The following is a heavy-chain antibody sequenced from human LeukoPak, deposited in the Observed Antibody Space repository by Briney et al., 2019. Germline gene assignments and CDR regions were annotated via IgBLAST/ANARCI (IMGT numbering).Heavy chain of an antibody. D-gene: IGHD6-19*01. Sequence: GGSLRLSCVGSGFTFSDYYMSWIRQAPGKGLEWISYISSSGTTVYYGDSVKGRFTNSRDNAKNSMYLQMNSLRDEDTAVYYCARDRYFEQWLGRGSWFDAWGQGTLVTVSS. CDR3: ARDRYFEQWLGRGSWFDA. CDR1: GFTFSDYY. V-gene: IGHV3-11*01. CDR2: ISSSGTTV. J-gene: IGHJ5*02.